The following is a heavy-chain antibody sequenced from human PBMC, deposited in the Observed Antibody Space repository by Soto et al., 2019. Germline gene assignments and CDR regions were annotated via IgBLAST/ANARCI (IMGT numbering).Heavy chain of an antibody. V-gene: IGHV3-48*02. CDR2: ISSRSYTI. CDR1: GFSFSTYS. Sequence: EVQLVESGGGLVQPGGSLRLSCAASGFSFSTYSMNWVRQAPGKGLEWVSYISSRSYTIYYVDSVKGRFTISRDNAKNSLYLQMNSLRDEDTAVYYCARWGSSSDNGMDVWGQGTTVSVSS. J-gene: IGHJ6*02. CDR3: ARWGSSSDNGMDV. D-gene: IGHD6-6*01.